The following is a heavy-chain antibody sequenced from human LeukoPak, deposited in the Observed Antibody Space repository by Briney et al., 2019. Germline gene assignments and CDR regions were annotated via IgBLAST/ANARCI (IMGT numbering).Heavy chain of an antibody. D-gene: IGHD3-10*01. CDR3: AGGLGSYSPDY. CDR2: IKEDGSDK. Sequence: GGSLRLSCAASGFTFSNYWMSWVRQAPGKGLEWVASIKEDGSDKYYVDSVKGRFTISRDSAKNSLFLQMNSLRAEDTAVYYCAGGLGSYSPDYWGQGTLVTVSS. J-gene: IGHJ4*02. CDR1: GFTFSNYW. V-gene: IGHV3-7*04.